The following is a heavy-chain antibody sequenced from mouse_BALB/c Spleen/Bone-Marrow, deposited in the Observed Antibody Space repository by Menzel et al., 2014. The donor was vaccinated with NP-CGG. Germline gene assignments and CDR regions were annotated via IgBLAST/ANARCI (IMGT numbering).Heavy chain of an antibody. Sequence: VQLQQSGPELEKPGASVKISCKASGYSFTGYYMHWVKQSHGNSLDWIGYIYPYNGVSSYNQKFKGKATLTVDKSSSTAYMELRSLTSDDSAVYYCESRGEYFDVWGAGTTVTVSS. CDR1: GYSFTGYY. V-gene: IGHV1-31*01. CDR2: IYPYNGVS. J-gene: IGHJ1*01. CDR3: ESRGEYFDV.